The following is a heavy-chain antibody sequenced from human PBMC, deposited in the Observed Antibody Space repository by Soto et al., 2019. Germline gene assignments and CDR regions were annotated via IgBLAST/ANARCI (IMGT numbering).Heavy chain of an antibody. D-gene: IGHD3-16*01. CDR3: ARAFAGFGAYWYFDL. V-gene: IGHV4-59*01. Sequence: PSETLSLTCTVSGGSITDYYWSWIRQPPGKALEWIGYGYHSVSIHYNPSLKTRVTISVDTSENQFSLRLSPVTAADTAVYYCARAFAGFGAYWYFDLWGRGTLVTVS. CDR2: GYHSVSI. J-gene: IGHJ2*01. CDR1: GGSITDYY.